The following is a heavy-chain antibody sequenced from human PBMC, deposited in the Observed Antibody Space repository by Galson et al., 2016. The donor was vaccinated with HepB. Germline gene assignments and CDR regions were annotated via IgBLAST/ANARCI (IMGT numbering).Heavy chain of an antibody. D-gene: IGHD3-10*01. CDR2: FYISGTT. CDR3: ARVSPARDVWSREFYDH. CDR1: GASVTDYY. V-gene: IGHV4-4*07. J-gene: IGHJ5*02. Sequence: EPLSLTCAVSGASVTDYYWSWIRQPAGKGLEWVGRFYISGTTNYNPSLTSRVAMSVDTSANLFSLKLLSVTAADTAIYYCARVSPARDVWSREFYDHWGQGALVTVSS.